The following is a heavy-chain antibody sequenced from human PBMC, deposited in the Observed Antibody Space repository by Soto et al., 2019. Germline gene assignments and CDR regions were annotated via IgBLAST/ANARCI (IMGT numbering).Heavy chain of an antibody. CDR2: INPNSGGT. J-gene: IGHJ4*02. V-gene: IGHV1-2*02. CDR1: GYTFTGYY. D-gene: IGHD2-2*01. CDR3: ALLPSCTGTSCPNWNYAVDY. Sequence: ASVKVSCKASGYTFTGYYMHWVRQAPGQGLEWMGWINPNSGGTNYAQKFQDRVTLTRDTSLSTAYMELNSLRSDDTAVYYCALLPSCTGTSCPNWNYAVDYWGQGTLVTVSS.